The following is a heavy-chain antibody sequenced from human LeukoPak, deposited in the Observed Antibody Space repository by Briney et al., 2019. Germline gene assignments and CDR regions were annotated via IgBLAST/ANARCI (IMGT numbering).Heavy chain of an antibody. D-gene: IGHD2-21*01. J-gene: IGHJ4*02. CDR2: IYISGST. V-gene: IGHV4-61*02. CDR3: ARWHMVSGFDY. Sequence: SQTLSLTCTVSGGSISSGRYYWSWIRQPAGQGLEWIGRIYISGSTNYNPSLKSRVTISEDTSKNQFSLKLSSVTAADTAVYYCARWHMVSGFDYWGQGTLVTVSS. CDR1: GGSISSGRYY.